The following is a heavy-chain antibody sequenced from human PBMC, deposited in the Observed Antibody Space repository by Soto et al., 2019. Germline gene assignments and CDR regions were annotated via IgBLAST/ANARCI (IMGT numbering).Heavy chain of an antibody. CDR2: INHSGST. V-gene: IGHV4-34*01. CDR3: ARKVLFGVVIISWFDP. D-gene: IGHD3-3*01. J-gene: IGHJ5*02. CDR1: GGSFSGYY. Sequence: QVQLQQWGAGLLKPSETLSLTCAVYGGSFSGYYWSWIRQPPGKGLEWIGEINHSGSTNYNPSLKSRVSISVDTSKNQFSLKLSSVTAADTAVYYCARKVLFGVVIISWFDPWGQRTLVTVSS.